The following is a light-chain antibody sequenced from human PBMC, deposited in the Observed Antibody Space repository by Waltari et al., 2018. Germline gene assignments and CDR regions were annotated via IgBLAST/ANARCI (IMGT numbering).Light chain of an antibody. CDR3: QQYKTYWT. V-gene: IGKV1-5*03. CDR2: KAS. Sequence: DIQMTQSPSTLSASVGDRVTITCRASQSISTWLAWYQQKPGKAPNLLIYKASTLESGVPSRFSSSGSGTEFTLTISSLQPDDFATYYCQQYKTYWTFGQGTKVEIK. J-gene: IGKJ1*01. CDR1: QSISTW.